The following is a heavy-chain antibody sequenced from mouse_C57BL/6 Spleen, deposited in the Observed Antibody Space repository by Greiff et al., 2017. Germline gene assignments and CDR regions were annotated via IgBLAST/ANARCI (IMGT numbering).Heavy chain of an antibody. D-gene: IGHD2-3*01. CDR3: ARRGIYDGYYYAMDY. CDR2: INPNNGGT. V-gene: IGHV1-26*01. CDR1: GYTFTDYY. J-gene: IGHJ4*01. Sequence: EVQLQQSGPELVKPGASVKISCKASGYTFTDYYMNWVKQSHGKSLEWIGDINPNNGGTSYNQKFKGKATLTVDKSSSTAYMELRSLTSEDSAVYYFARRGIYDGYYYAMDYWGQGTSVTVSS.